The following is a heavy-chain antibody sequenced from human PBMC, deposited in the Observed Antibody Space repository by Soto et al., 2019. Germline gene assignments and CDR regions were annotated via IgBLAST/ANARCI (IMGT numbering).Heavy chain of an antibody. CDR1: GYIFTNYG. CDR3: ARDLGYFDWLYSLNPIFDP. J-gene: IGHJ5*02. V-gene: IGHV1-18*01. CDR2: ISAYNSNT. D-gene: IGHD3-9*01. Sequence: ASVKVSCKASGYIFTNYGISWVRQAPGQGLEWMGWISAYNSNTNYAQKLQGRVTMTTDTSTSTAYMELRSLRSDDTAVYYCARDLGYFDWLYSLNPIFDPWGQGTLVTVSS.